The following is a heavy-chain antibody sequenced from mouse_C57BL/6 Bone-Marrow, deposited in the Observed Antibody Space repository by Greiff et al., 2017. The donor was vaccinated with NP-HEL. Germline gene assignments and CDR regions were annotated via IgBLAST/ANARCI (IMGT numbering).Heavy chain of an antibody. V-gene: IGHV1-78*01. CDR1: GYTFTDHT. D-gene: IGHD1-1*01. J-gene: IGHJ3*01. Sequence: VQLQQSDAELVKPGASVKISCKVSGYTFTDHTIHWMKQRPEQGLEWIGYIYPRDGSTKYNEKFKGKATLTADKSSSTAYMQLNSLTSEDSAVYFCARGWGDYYYGSSPFAYWGQGTLVTVSA. CDR3: ARGWGDYYYGSSPFAY. CDR2: IYPRDGST.